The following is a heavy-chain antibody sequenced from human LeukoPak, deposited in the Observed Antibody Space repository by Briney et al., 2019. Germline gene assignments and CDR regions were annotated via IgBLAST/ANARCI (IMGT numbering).Heavy chain of an antibody. Sequence: SETLSLTCTVSGGSISSGSYYWSWIRQPAGKGLEWIGRIYSSVTTYNPSLKSRVSISVDTSKNQFSLRLSSVTAADTAVYYCASLGGFDSWGQGTLVTVSS. J-gene: IGHJ4*02. CDR1: GGSISSGSYY. V-gene: IGHV4-61*02. CDR3: ASLGGFDS. D-gene: IGHD3-16*01. CDR2: IYSSVT.